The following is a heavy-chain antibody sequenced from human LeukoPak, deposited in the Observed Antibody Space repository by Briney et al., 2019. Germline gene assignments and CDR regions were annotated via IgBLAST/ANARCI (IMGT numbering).Heavy chain of an antibody. Sequence: SETLSLTCTVSGGSISSHYWSWIRQPPGKGLEWIGYIYYSGSTNYSPSLKSRVTISVDTSKNQFPLKLSSVTAADTAVYYCAKSSSRGFFDYWGQGTLVTVSS. D-gene: IGHD6-13*01. V-gene: IGHV4-59*11. J-gene: IGHJ4*02. CDR3: AKSSSRGFFDY. CDR1: GGSISSHY. CDR2: IYYSGST.